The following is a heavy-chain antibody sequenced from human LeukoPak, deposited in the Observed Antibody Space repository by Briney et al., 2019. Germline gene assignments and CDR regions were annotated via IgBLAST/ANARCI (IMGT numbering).Heavy chain of an antibody. CDR3: AKIWGSYSEYYFDY. J-gene: IGHJ4*02. CDR1: GFTFSSYG. D-gene: IGHD1-26*01. V-gene: IGHV3-30*02. CDR2: IRYDGSNK. Sequence: PGGSLRLSCAASGFTFSSYGMHWVRQAPGKGLEWVAFIRYDGSNKYYADSVKCRFTISRDNSKNTLYLQMNSLRAEDTAVYYCAKIWGSYSEYYFDYWGQGTLVTVSS.